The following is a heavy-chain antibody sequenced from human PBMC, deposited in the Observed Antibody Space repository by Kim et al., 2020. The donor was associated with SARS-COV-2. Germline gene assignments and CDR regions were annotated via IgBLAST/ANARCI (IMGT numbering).Heavy chain of an antibody. J-gene: IGHJ4*02. D-gene: IGHD3-3*01. V-gene: IGHV3-23*01. CDR3: VKESGSGLSFDY. Sequence: GGSLRLSCAASGFTFSTYAMSWVRQGPGKGLEWVSAISDGGGSTYYTDSVKGRFTVSRDNAENTLFLQMNSLRAEDTAVYYCVKESGSGLSFDYWGQGTLVAVSS. CDR1: GFTFSTYA. CDR2: ISDGGGST.